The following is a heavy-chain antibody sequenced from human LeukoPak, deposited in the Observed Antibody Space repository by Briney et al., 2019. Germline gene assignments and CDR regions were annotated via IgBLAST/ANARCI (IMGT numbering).Heavy chain of an antibody. CDR2: ISNSGST. V-gene: IGHV4-59*01. CDR1: GGSINNYY. Sequence: NPSETLSLTCTVSGGSINNYYWTWVRQPPGKVLEWIGYISNSGSTNYNPSLRSRVTLSVDTFKNQISLKLRFVTAADTAVYYCTKGYGNVVGWFDPWGQGTLVTVSS. CDR3: TKGYGNVVGWFDP. J-gene: IGHJ5*02. D-gene: IGHD2-15*01.